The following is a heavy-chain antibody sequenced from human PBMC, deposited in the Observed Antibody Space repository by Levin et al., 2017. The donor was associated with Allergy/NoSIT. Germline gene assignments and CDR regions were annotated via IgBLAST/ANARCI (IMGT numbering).Heavy chain of an antibody. V-gene: IGHV3-33*01. CDR3: ARERAWGGNPFDS. Sequence: PGESLKISCAASGFTLRSHGMHWVRQAPGKGLEWVAVIWYDGTKEDYRDSVKGRFTISRDNRKNTLYLQMNSLRVEDTAVYYCARERAWGGNPFDSWGHGTLVTVSS. D-gene: IGHD3-10*01. CDR1: GFTLRSHG. CDR2: IWYDGTKE. J-gene: IGHJ4*01.